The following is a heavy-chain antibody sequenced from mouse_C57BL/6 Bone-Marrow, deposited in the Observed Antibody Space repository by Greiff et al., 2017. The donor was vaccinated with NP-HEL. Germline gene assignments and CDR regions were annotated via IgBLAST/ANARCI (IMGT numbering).Heavy chain of an antibody. CDR2: IDPSDSYT. J-gene: IGHJ2*01. Sequence: QVQLQQPGAELVMPGASVKLSCKASGYTFTSYWMHWVKQRPGQGLEWIGEIDPSDSYTNYNQKFKGKSTLTVDKSSSTAYMQLSSLTSEDSAVYYCARSVFHYYGSSSDYWGQGTTLTVSS. D-gene: IGHD1-1*01. CDR1: GYTFTSYW. V-gene: IGHV1-69*01. CDR3: ARSVFHYYGSSSDY.